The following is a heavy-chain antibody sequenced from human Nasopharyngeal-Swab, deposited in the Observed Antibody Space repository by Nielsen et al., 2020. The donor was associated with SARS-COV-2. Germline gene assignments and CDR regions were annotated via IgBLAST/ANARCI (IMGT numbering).Heavy chain of an antibody. V-gene: IGHV6-1*01. D-gene: IGHD6-13*01. J-gene: IGHJ4*02. CDR3: ARDLDSSSWYPYYFDY. CDR2: TYYGSKWYN. Sequence: WIRQSPSRGLEWLGRTYYGSKWYNDYAVSVKSRITINPDTSKNQFSLQLNSVTPEDTAVYYCARDLDSSSWYPYYFDYWGQGTLVTVSS.